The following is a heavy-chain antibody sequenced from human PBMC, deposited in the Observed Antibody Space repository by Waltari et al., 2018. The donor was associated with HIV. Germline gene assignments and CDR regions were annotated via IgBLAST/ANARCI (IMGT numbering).Heavy chain of an antibody. J-gene: IGHJ4*02. V-gene: IGHV3-33*08. D-gene: IGHD3-10*01. CDR2: LWPDGNTR. CDR1: GLTLSESA. Sequence: QVHLLESGGTVLQHGQSLRLSCVTVGLTLSESAMGWFRQTPGAGLQWVEILWPDGNTRFYAPFVRGRFSISRDNTKKTVFLQMRALRADDTGVYFCARQGNTGTYFGGHRWGRGT. CDR3: ARQGNTGTYFGGHR.